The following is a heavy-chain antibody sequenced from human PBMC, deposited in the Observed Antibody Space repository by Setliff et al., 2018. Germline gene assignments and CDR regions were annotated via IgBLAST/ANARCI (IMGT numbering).Heavy chain of an antibody. CDR2: IYHSGSA. Sequence: TLSLTCTVSGDSISSGDYFWSWIRQPPGKGLEWIAYIYHSGSAYYNPSLKSRVTMSVDTSKNQFSLHLTSVTAADMAVYYCAREVGTSTSSDAFDVWGQGMMVTVSS. V-gene: IGHV4-30-4*08. J-gene: IGHJ3*01. CDR3: AREVGTSTSSDAFDV. CDR1: GDSISSGDYF. D-gene: IGHD1-26*01.